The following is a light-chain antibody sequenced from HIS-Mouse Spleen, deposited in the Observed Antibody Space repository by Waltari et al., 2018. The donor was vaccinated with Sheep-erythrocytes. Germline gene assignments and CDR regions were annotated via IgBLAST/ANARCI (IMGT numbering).Light chain of an antibody. CDR3: CSYAGSSTPWV. V-gene: IGLV2-23*01. CDR2: EGS. CDR1: SRDVGSSNL. Sequence: QSALTQPASVSGSPGQSITISCTGPSRDVGSSNLVSWYQQHPGKAPKLMIYEGSKRPSGVSNRFSGSKSGNTASLTISGLQAEDEADYYCCSYAGSSTPWVFGGGTKLTVL. J-gene: IGLJ3*02.